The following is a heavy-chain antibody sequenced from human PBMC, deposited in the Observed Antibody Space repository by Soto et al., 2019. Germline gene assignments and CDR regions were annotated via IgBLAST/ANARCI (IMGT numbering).Heavy chain of an antibody. CDR3: ASRRSGWYIDY. Sequence: GGSLRLACAASGFTFSSYAMSWVRQAPGKGLEWVSVISGSGGSTYYADSVKGRFTISRDNSKNTLYLQMNSLRAEDTAVYYCASRRSGWYIDYWGQGTLVTVSS. J-gene: IGHJ4*02. CDR1: GFTFSSYA. V-gene: IGHV3-23*01. D-gene: IGHD6-19*01. CDR2: ISGSGGST.